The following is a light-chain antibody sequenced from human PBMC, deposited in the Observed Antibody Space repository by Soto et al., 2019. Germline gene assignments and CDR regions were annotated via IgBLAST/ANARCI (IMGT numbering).Light chain of an antibody. Sequence: DIVMTQSPDSLAVSLGERATINCKSSQSVLYSSNNKNYLGWYQQKPGQTPKLLIYWASTRDSAVPDRFSGRGSGKDYTLTISGLQAEDVAGDYCQQYYSPPYTFGRGTRLEIK. CDR2: WAS. CDR3: QQYYSPPYT. V-gene: IGKV4-1*01. CDR1: QSVLYSSNNKNY. J-gene: IGKJ2*01.